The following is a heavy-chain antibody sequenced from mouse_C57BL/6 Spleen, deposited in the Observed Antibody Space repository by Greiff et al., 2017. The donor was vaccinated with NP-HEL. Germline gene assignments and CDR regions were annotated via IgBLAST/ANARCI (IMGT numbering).Heavy chain of an antibody. CDR1: GYTFTSYW. CDR2: IYPGSGST. D-gene: IGHD1-2*01. Sequence: QVQLKQPGAELVKPGASVKMSCKASGYTFTSYWITWVKQRPGQGLEWIGDIYPGSGSTNYNEKFKSKATLTVDTSSSTAYMQLSSLTSEDSAVYYCATVETARSHAMDYWGQGTSVTVSS. CDR3: ATVETARSHAMDY. V-gene: IGHV1-55*01. J-gene: IGHJ4*01.